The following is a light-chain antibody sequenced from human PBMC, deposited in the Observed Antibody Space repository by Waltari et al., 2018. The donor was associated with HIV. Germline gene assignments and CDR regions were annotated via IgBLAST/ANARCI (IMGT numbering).Light chain of an antibody. CDR2: DVS. CDR1: SNDVGCSNN. CDR3: CSYAGSYTLV. Sequence: QSALTQPRSVSGSTGQSFTLPCTGTSNDVGCSNNVSWYQQHPGKAPKLMIYDVSKRPSVVPDRFSGSKSGNTASLTISGLQAEDEADYYCCSYAGSYTLVFGGGTKLTVL. V-gene: IGLV2-11*01. J-gene: IGLJ2*01.